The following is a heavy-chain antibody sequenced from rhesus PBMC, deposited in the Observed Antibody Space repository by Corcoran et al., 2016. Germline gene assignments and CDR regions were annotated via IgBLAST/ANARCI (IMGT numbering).Heavy chain of an antibody. V-gene: IGHV4S9*01. J-gene: IGHJ4*01. CDR3: AKIESGY. D-gene: IGHD2-15*01. Sequence: QVQLQESGPGLVKPSETLSPTCAVSCGSISDSYYWNWIRQPPGKGLEWIGNIYGTSTSTYYNPSLKSRVTISKDTSKNQFSLKLSSVTAADTAMYYCAKIESGYWGQGVLVTVSS. CDR2: IYGTSTST. CDR1: CGSISDSYY.